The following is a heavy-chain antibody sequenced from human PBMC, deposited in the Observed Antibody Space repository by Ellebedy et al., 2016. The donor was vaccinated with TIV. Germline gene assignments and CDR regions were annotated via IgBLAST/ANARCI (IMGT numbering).Heavy chain of an antibody. D-gene: IGHD3-16*01. CDR1: GYTFTSYA. V-gene: IGHV1-3*01. CDR2: VNSGSGNT. J-gene: IGHJ4*02. CDR3: GRDYGWSTMAGVDY. Sequence: ASVKVSCKASGYTFTSYAIHWVRQAPGQRLEWMGCVNSGSGNTKYSQKFQGRVTITRDTSASTAYMDLSSLRSEDTAVYYCGRDYGWSTMAGVDYWGQGTLVSVSS.